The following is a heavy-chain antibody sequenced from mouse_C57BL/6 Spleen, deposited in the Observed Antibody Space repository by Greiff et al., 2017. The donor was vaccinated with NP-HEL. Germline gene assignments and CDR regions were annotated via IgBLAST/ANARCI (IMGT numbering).Heavy chain of an antibody. CDR1: GYSITSGYY. J-gene: IGHJ4*01. CDR3: ASTMVTTDYYAMDY. V-gene: IGHV3-6*01. D-gene: IGHD2-2*01. CDR2: ISYDGSN. Sequence: EVQRVESGPGLVKPSQSLSLTCSVTGYSITSGYYWNWIRQFPGNKLEWMGYISYDGSNNYNPSLKNRISITRDTSKNQFFLKLNSVTTEDTATYYCASTMVTTDYYAMDYWGQGTSVTVSS.